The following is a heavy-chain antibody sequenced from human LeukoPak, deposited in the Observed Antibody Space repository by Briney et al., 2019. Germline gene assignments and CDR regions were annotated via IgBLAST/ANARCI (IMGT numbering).Heavy chain of an antibody. CDR1: GFTFDDYA. Sequence: GGSLRLSCAASGFTFDDYAMHWVRQAPGKGLEWVSGISWNSGSIGYADSVKGRFTISRDNAKNSLYLQMNSLRAEDMALYYCAKDMRRGGYYDFWSGYSPFDYWGQGILVTVSS. J-gene: IGHJ4*02. CDR2: ISWNSGSI. V-gene: IGHV3-9*03. D-gene: IGHD3-3*01. CDR3: AKDMRRGGYYDFWSGYSPFDY.